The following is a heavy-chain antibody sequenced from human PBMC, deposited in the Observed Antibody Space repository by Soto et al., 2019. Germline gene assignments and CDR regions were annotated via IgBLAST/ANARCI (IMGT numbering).Heavy chain of an antibody. Sequence: PGGSLRLSCAASGLTFRNYAMSWVRQAPGKGLEWVSAISGSGGSPYYADSVKGRFTISRDNSKNTLYLQMNSLRVEDTAVYYCAKDPRVVVVITNYFDYWGQGTLVTVSS. D-gene: IGHD3-22*01. J-gene: IGHJ4*02. CDR2: ISGSGGSP. V-gene: IGHV3-23*01. CDR3: AKDPRVVVVITNYFDY. CDR1: GLTFRNYA.